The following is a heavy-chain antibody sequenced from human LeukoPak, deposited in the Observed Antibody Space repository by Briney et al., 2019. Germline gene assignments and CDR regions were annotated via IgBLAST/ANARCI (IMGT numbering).Heavy chain of an antibody. J-gene: IGHJ4*02. CDR3: WTYYYDSSGYYYFDY. CDR1: GYTFTSYY. CDR2: INPSGGST. V-gene: IGHV1-46*01. Sequence: GASVTVSCKASGYTFTSYYMHWVRQAPGQGLEWMGIINPSGGSTSYAQKFQGRVTMTRDTSTSTVYMELSSLRSEDTAVYYCWTYYYDSSGYYYFDYWGQGTLVTVSS. D-gene: IGHD3-22*01.